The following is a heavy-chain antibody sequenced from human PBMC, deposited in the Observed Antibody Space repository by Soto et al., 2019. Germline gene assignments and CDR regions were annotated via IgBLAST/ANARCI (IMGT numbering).Heavy chain of an antibody. Sequence: EVQLVQSGGGLVQPGGSLRLSCAASGFAFSSYWLHWVRQAPGKGLMIVSRTTGDGTNTAYATSVKGRFTISRDNAKNMVDLKMDSLKAEDTAVYDCARDGGYGTPVDHGGQGALVTVSS. V-gene: IGHV3-74*01. CDR1: GFAFSSYW. CDR2: TTGDGTNT. J-gene: IGHJ4*02. D-gene: IGHD5-12*01. CDR3: ARDGGYGTPVDH.